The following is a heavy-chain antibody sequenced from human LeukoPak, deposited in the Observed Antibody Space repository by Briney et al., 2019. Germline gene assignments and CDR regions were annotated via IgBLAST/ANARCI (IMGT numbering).Heavy chain of an antibody. J-gene: IGHJ4*02. CDR3: ARLRGQRRGEYYFDY. CDR1: GFTVSSNY. V-gene: IGHV3-53*04. Sequence: GGSLRLSCAASGFTVSSNYMSWVRQAPGKGLEWVSVIYSGGSTYYADSVKGRFTISRHNSKYTLYLQMNSLRAEDTAVYYCARLRGQRRGEYYFDYWRQGTLVTVSS. CDR2: IYSGGST. D-gene: IGHD3-10*01.